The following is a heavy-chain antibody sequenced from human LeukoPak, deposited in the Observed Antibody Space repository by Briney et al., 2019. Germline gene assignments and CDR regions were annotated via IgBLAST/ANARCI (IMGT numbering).Heavy chain of an antibody. Sequence: PSETLSLTCAVYGGSFSGYYWSWIRQPPGKGLEWIGEINHSGSTNYNPSLKSRVTISVDTSKNQFSLKLSSVTAADTAVYYCARDRGVDIVVVPAAVKFDYWGQGTLVTVSS. V-gene: IGHV4-34*01. D-gene: IGHD2-2*01. CDR1: GGSFSGYY. CDR3: ARDRGVDIVVVPAAVKFDY. J-gene: IGHJ4*02. CDR2: INHSGST.